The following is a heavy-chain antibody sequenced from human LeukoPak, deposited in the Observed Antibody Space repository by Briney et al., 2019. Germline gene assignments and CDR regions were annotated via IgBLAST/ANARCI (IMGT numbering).Heavy chain of an antibody. J-gene: IGHJ3*02. D-gene: IGHD1-14*01. CDR1: GGSISSYY. Sequence: PSETLSLTCTVSGGSISSYYWSWIRQPPGRGLEWIGYIYYSGSTNYNPSLKSRVTISVDTSKNQFSLKLSSVTAADTAVYYCARSGGSLGAFVIWGQGTMVTVSS. V-gene: IGHV4-59*01. CDR3: ARSGGSLGAFVI. CDR2: IYYSGST.